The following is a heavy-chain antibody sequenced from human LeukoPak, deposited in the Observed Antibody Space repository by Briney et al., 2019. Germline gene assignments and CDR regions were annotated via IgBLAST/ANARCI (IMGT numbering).Heavy chain of an antibody. CDR3: AREQGTYSSGWMVDY. V-gene: IGHV3-30*04. D-gene: IGHD6-19*01. CDR1: GFTFSSYA. CDR2: ISYDGSNK. J-gene: IGHJ4*02. Sequence: GGSLRLSCAASGFTFSSYAMHWVRQAPGKGLEWVAVISYDGSNKYYADSVKGRFTISRDNSKNTLYPQMNSLRAEDTAVYYCAREQGTYSSGWMVDYWGQGTLVTVSS.